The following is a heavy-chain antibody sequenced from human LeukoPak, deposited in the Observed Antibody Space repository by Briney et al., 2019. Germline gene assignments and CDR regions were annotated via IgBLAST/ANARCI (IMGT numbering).Heavy chain of an antibody. D-gene: IGHD2-2*01. J-gene: IGHJ3*02. CDR1: GGTFDNYA. CDR3: ARGTTSSTSLDAFDI. Sequence: ASVKVSCKASGGTFDNYALSWVRQAPGQGLEWMGGIIPIFGTANYAQKFQGRVTITADESTSTAYMELSSLRSEDTAVYYCARGTTSSTSLDAFDIWGQGTMVTVSS. V-gene: IGHV1-69*13. CDR2: IIPIFGTA.